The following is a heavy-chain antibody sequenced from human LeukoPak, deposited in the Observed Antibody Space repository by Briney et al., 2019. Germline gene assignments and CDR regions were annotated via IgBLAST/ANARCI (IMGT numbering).Heavy chain of an antibody. CDR3: AKDSGVTDAFDI. J-gene: IGHJ3*02. D-gene: IGHD3-10*01. CDR1: GFTFSSYA. Sequence: GGSQRLSCAASGFTFSSYAMSWVRQAPGKGLEWVSAISGSGGSTYYADSVKGRFTISRDNSKNTLYLQMNSLRAEDTAVYYCAKDSGVTDAFDIWGQGTMVTVSS. V-gene: IGHV3-23*01. CDR2: ISGSGGST.